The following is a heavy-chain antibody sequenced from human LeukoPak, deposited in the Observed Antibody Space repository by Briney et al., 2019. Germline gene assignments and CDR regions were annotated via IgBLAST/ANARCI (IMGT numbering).Heavy chain of an antibody. D-gene: IGHD1-7*01. CDR1: GYTFTSYA. Sequence: GASVKVSCKASGYTFTSYAMSWVRQAPGQGLELMGWINTNTGNPTYAQGFTGRFVFSLDTSVSTAYLQISSLKAEDTAVYYCARDYTLTLGTTTYFQHWGQGTLVTVSS. J-gene: IGHJ1*01. CDR3: ARDYTLTLGTTTYFQH. CDR2: INTNTGNP. V-gene: IGHV7-4-1*02.